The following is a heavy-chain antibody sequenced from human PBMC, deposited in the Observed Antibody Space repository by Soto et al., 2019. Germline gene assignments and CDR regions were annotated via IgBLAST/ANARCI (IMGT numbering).Heavy chain of an antibody. Sequence: QVQLVQSGDEVRKPGSSVKVSCKASGYIFVNYGIAWVRQAPGQGLEWMGWISPYSGNTHYASKVQGRLTMTTDTXXXXAXXDXXXXXXXXXAXXYCAMVDXYXTPTPQDVWGQGTTVTVSS. V-gene: IGHV1-18*01. CDR2: ISPYSGNT. D-gene: IGHD5-12*01. J-gene: IGHJ6*02. CDR1: GYIFVNYG. CDR3: AMVDXYXTPTPQDV.